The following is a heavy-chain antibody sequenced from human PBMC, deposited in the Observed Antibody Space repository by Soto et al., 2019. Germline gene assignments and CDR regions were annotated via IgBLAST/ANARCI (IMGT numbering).Heavy chain of an antibody. CDR1: GGSISTGGYY. V-gene: IGHV4-31*02. CDR2: IYYSVST. CDR3: AREPLT. J-gene: IGHJ4*02. Sequence: LCGGSISTGGYYWSWIRQHPGKGLEWIGYIYYSVSTYYNPSLKSRVTISVDTSKNQFSLKLSSVTAADTAVYYCAREPLTWGQGTLVTVSS.